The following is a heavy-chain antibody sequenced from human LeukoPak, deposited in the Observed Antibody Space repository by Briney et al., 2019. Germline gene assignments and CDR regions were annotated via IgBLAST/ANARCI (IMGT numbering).Heavy chain of an antibody. CDR2: FDPEDGET. J-gene: IGHJ4*02. D-gene: IGHD3-3*01. CDR3: ATENQGRGLSIFGVVQYYFDY. V-gene: IGHV1-24*01. CDR1: GYTLTELS. Sequence: ASVKVSCTVSGYTLTELSMHWVRQAPGKGLEWMGGFDPEDGETIYAQKFQGRVTMTEDTSTDTAYMELSSLRSEDTAVYYCATENQGRGLSIFGVVQYYFDYWGQGTLVTVSS.